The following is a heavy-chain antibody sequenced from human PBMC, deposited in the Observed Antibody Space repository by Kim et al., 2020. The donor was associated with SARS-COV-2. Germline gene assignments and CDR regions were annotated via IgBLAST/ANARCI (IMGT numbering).Heavy chain of an antibody. CDR1: GFTFSSYS. CDR3: ARDRPVTYYYDSSGYADFDY. CDR2: ISSSSSYI. V-gene: IGHV3-21*01. J-gene: IGHJ4*02. D-gene: IGHD3-22*01. Sequence: GGSLRLSCAASGFTFSSYSMNWVRQAPGKGLEWVSSISSSSSYIYYADSVKGRFTISRDNAKNSLYLQMNSLRAEDTAVYYCARDRPVTYYYDSSGYADFDYWGQGTLVTVSS.